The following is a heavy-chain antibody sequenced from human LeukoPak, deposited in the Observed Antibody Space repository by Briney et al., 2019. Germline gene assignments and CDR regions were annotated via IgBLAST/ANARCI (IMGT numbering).Heavy chain of an antibody. CDR1: GLTVSSNY. CDR3: ARGRYSYGSYQAYFDY. D-gene: IGHD5-18*01. Sequence: GGSLRLSCAASGLTVSSNYMSWVRQAPGKGLGWVSVIYSGGSTYYADSVKGRFTISRDNSKNTLYLQMNSLRAEDTAVYYCARGRYSYGSYQAYFDYWGQGTLVTVAS. V-gene: IGHV3-66*01. CDR2: IYSGGST. J-gene: IGHJ4*02.